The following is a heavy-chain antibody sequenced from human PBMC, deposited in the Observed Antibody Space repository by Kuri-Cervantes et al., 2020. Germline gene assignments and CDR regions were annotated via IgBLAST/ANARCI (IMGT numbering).Heavy chain of an antibody. CDR2: IIPILGIA. D-gene: IGHD3-10*01. Sequence: SVKVSCKASGYTFTGYYMHWVRQAPGQGLEWMGRIIPILGIANYAQKFQGRVTITADKSTSTAYMELSSLRSEDTAVYYCATTYYYGSGSKRIMKNYGMDVWGQGTTVTVSS. J-gene: IGHJ6*02. CDR3: ATTYYYGSGSKRIMKNYGMDV. V-gene: IGHV1-69*02. CDR1: GYTFTGYY.